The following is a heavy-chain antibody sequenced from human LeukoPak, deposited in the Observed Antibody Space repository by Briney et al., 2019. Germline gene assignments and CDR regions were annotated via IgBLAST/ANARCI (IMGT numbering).Heavy chain of an antibody. CDR2: INHSGST. D-gene: IGHD6-13*01. CDR1: GGSFSGYY. CDR3: ARCRVYSNYYFDY. J-gene: IGHJ4*02. Sequence: SETLSLTCAVYGGSFSGYYWSWIRQPPRKGLEWIGEINHSGSTNYNPPLNSPVTTSVDTSKNQLSLKLRSVTAADTPVYYCARCRVYSNYYFDYWGQGTLVTVYS. V-gene: IGHV4-34*01.